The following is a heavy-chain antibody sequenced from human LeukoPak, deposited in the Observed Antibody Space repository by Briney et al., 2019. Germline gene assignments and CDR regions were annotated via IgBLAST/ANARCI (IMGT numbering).Heavy chain of an antibody. Sequence: GGSLRLSCAASGFTFSSYEMNWVRQAPGKGLEWVSYISSSGSTIYYADSVKGRFTISRDNSKNTLYLQMNSLRAEDTAVYYCAKDYRITMIVVSPRAFDIWGQGTMVTVSS. D-gene: IGHD3-22*01. J-gene: IGHJ3*02. CDR2: ISSSGSTI. V-gene: IGHV3-48*03. CDR1: GFTFSSYE. CDR3: AKDYRITMIVVSPRAFDI.